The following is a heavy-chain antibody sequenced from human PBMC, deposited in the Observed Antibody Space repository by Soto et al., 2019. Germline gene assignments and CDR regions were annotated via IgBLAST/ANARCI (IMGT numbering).Heavy chain of an antibody. D-gene: IGHD6-19*01. CDR3: ARHIAVPRTRGFDF. J-gene: IGHJ4*02. CDR1: GGSISDNW. V-gene: IGHV4-4*02. Sequence: QVQLQESGPGLVKPSGTLSLTCAVSGGSISDNWWSWVRQPPGKGLEWIGEIYHTGTTHYNPSLWSPPPISIDKSKNPFPPQLSSVAAADSAVYYCARHIAVPRTRGFDFWGQGTLVTVSS. CDR2: IYHTGTT.